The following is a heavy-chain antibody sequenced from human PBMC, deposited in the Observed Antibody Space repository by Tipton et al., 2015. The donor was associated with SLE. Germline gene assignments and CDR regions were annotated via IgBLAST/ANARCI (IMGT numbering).Heavy chain of an antibody. CDR2: VDSSGST. D-gene: IGHD6-13*01. J-gene: IGHJ5*02. CDR3: ARAGSSSYFEVRTWFDP. V-gene: IGHV4-61*09. Sequence: TLSLTCTVSGASIRSGSYYWSWIRQSAGKGLEWIGHVDSSGSTNYNPSLKSRVSISTDTSKNQFSLTLTSVTAADTAVYFCARAGSSSYFEVRTWFDPWGQGTLVTVSS. CDR1: GASIRSGSYY.